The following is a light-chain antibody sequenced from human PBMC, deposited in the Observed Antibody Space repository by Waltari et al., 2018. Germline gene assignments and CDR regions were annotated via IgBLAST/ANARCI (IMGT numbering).Light chain of an antibody. Sequence: EIVMTQSPATLSVSPGERATLSCRASQSIRRNLAWYQHKPGQAPRLLIYGASTRATGIPARFSGSGSGTEFTLTISSLQSEDFAVYFCQQYDNWLGTFGQGTKVEIK. CDR3: QQYDNWLGT. CDR2: GAS. CDR1: QSIRRN. J-gene: IGKJ1*01. V-gene: IGKV3-15*01.